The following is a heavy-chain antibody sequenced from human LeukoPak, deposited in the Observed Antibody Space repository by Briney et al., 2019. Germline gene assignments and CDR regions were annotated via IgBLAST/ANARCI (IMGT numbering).Heavy chain of an antibody. CDR1: GGSISSYY. V-gene: IGHV4-59*01. J-gene: IGHJ3*02. CDR3: ARDLYSGYDWVGFNI. CDR2: ISYSGST. D-gene: IGHD5-12*01. Sequence: PSGTLSLTCTVSGGSISSYYWSWIRQPPGKGLEWIACISYSGSTKYNPSLKSRVTISVDTSKNQFSLKLSSVTAADTAVYYCARDLYSGYDWVGFNIWGQGTVVTVSS.